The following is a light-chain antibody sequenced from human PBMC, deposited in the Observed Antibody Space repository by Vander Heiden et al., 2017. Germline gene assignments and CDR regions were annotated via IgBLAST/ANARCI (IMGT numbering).Light chain of an antibody. CDR1: QGISSY. V-gene: IGKV1-8*01. CDR2: AAS. CDR3: LQYDSYPST. J-gene: IGKJ2*01. Sequence: AIRMTQSPSSFSASTGDRVTITCRASQGISSYLAWYQQKPGKAPKLLIYAASTLQSGVPSRFSGSGSGTDFTLTISCLHSEDFATYYCLQYDSYPSTFRQRIKLEI.